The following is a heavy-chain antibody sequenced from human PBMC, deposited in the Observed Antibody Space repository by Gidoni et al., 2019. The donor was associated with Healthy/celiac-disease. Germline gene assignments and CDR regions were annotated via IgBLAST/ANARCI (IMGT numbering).Heavy chain of an antibody. CDR3: ARGGGYDADYYYYYMDV. CDR2: ISSSSSYI. CDR1: GFTCSCDS. Sequence: EVQLVESGGGLVKPGGSLRLSCSASGFTCSCDSMNWVRQAPGEGLEWVSSISSSSSYISYADSVKGRFTISRDNAKNSLYLQMNSLRAEDTAVYYCARGGGYDADYYYYYMDVWGKGTTVTVSS. J-gene: IGHJ6*03. V-gene: IGHV3-21*01. D-gene: IGHD5-12*01.